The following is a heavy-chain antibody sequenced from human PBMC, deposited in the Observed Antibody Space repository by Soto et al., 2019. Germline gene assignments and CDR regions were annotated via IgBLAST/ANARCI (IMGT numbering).Heavy chain of an antibody. Sequence: GGSLRLSCASSGFTFSSYGMHWVRQAPGKGLEWVAVISYDESNKYYADSVKGRFTISRDNSKNTLYLQMSSLKPEDTAVYYCAKDTELQAYYYYYGMDVGGQGTAVTVSS. J-gene: IGHJ6*02. V-gene: IGHV3-30*18. CDR2: ISYDESNK. D-gene: IGHD1-7*01. CDR3: AKDTELQAYYYYYGMDV. CDR1: GFTFSSYG.